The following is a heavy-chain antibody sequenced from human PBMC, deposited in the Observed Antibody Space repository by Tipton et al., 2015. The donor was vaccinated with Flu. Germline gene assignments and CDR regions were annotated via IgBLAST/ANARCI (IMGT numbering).Heavy chain of an antibody. D-gene: IGHD2-15*01. Sequence: SLRLSCAASGFMFDDYVMHWVRQAPGKGLEWVSGISGDSGTIGYADSVKGRFTISRDNAKKSLYLQMNSLKLEDTALYYCTRDTYTDNFYYYGMDAWGQGTTVIVSS. CDR2: ISGDSGTI. V-gene: IGHV3-9*01. J-gene: IGHJ6*02. CDR1: GFMFDDYV. CDR3: TRDTYTDNFYYYGMDA.